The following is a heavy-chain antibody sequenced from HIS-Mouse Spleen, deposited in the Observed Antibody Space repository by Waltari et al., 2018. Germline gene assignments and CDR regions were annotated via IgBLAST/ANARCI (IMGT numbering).Heavy chain of an antibody. CDR3: ARSGFVAAAGTIDY. CDR2: TYYRSKWYN. J-gene: IGHJ4*02. Sequence: QVQLQQSGPGLVKPSQTLSLTCAISGDSVSSTSSAWNWTRQSPSRGLEWLGRTYYRSKWYNDYAVSVKSRITINPDTSKNQFSLQLNSVTPEDTAVYYCARSGFVAAAGTIDYWGQGTLVTVSS. V-gene: IGHV6-1*01. CDR1: GDSVSSTSSA. D-gene: IGHD6-13*01.